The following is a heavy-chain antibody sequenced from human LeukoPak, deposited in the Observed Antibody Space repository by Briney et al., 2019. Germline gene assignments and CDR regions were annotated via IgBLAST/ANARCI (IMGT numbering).Heavy chain of an antibody. CDR1: GGSISSYY. Sequence: SETLSLTCTVSGGSISSYYWSWIRQPPVKGLEWIGYIYYSGSTNYNPSLKSRVTISVGTSKNQFSLKLSSVTAADTAVYYCARWYQRYFNWFDPWGQGTLVTVSS. J-gene: IGHJ5*02. D-gene: IGHD2-2*01. CDR2: IYYSGST. CDR3: ARWYQRYFNWFDP. V-gene: IGHV4-59*01.